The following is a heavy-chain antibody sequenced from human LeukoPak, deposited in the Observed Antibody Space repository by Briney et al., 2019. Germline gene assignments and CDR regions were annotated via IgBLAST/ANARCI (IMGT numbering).Heavy chain of an antibody. CDR2: IYYSGST. V-gene: IGHV4-59*01. CDR1: GGSISSYY. Sequence: SETLSLTCTVSGGSISSYYWSRIRQPPGKGLEWIGYIYYSGSTNYNPSLKSRVTISVDTSKNQFSLKLSSVTAADTAVYYCARGNGDYGTYYYYYMDVWGKGTTVTVSS. CDR3: ARGNGDYGTYYYYYMDV. D-gene: IGHD4-17*01. J-gene: IGHJ6*03.